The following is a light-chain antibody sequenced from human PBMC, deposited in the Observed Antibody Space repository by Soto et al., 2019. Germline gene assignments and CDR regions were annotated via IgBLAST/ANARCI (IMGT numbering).Light chain of an antibody. CDR2: GTS. J-gene: IGKJ1*01. Sequence: EIVLTLSPGTLSLSPLEIAILSCRASQSVSNNYLAWYQQKSGQAPRLLLYGTSSRATSIPERFSGSCSGTYFTLTISILDPEDVAVYYCQHYGSSRKFGQGTKVDIK. CDR1: QSVSNNY. CDR3: QHYGSSRK. V-gene: IGKV3-20*01.